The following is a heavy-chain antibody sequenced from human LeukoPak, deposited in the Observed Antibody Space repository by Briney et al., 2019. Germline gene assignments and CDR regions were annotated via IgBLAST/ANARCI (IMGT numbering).Heavy chain of an antibody. D-gene: IGHD6-19*01. Sequence: GGSLRLSCAASGFTFDDYTMHWVRQAPGKGLEWVSLISWDGGSTYYADSVKGRFTISRDNSKNTLYLQMNSLRAEDTAVYYCAKDFAVAGVFDPWGQGTLVTVSS. CDR2: ISWDGGST. CDR3: AKDFAVAGVFDP. V-gene: IGHV3-43*01. J-gene: IGHJ5*02. CDR1: GFTFDDYT.